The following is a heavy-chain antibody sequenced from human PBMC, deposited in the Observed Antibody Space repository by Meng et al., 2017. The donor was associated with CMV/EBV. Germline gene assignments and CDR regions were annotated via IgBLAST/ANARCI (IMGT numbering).Heavy chain of an antibody. Sequence: GESLKISCKGSGYSFTSYGISWVRQAPGQGLEWMGWISAYNGNTNYAQKLQGRVTMTTDTSTSTAYMELRSLRSDDTAVYYCARRNNYNYYYYGMDVWGQGTTVTVSS. V-gene: IGHV1-18*01. CDR2: ISAYNGNT. CDR1: GYSFTSYG. J-gene: IGHJ6*02. CDR3: ARRNNYNYYYYGMDV. D-gene: IGHD4-11*01.